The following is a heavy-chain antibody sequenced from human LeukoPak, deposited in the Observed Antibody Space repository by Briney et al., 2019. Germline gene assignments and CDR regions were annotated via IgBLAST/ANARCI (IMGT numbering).Heavy chain of an antibody. CDR2: ISGSGGST. Sequence: PGGSLRLSCAASGFTFSSYGMSWVRQAPGKGLEWVSAISGSGGSTYYADSVKGRFTISRDNSKNTLYLQMNSLRAEDTAVYYCAKSPDIVVVPAATTYYFDYWGQGTLVTVSS. CDR1: GFTFSSYG. D-gene: IGHD2-2*01. CDR3: AKSPDIVVVPAATTYYFDY. V-gene: IGHV3-23*01. J-gene: IGHJ4*02.